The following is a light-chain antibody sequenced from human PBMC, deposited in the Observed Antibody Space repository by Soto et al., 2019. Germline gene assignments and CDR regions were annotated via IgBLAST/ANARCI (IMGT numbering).Light chain of an antibody. V-gene: IGKV3-15*01. CDR2: GAS. Sequence: IVMTQSPATLSLSPAERATLSCRASQSVSSNLAWYQQKPGQAPRLLIYGASTRATGIPARFSGSGSGTEFTLTISSLQSEDFAVYYCQQYNNWPPTFGQGTKVDIK. J-gene: IGKJ1*01. CDR3: QQYNNWPPT. CDR1: QSVSSN.